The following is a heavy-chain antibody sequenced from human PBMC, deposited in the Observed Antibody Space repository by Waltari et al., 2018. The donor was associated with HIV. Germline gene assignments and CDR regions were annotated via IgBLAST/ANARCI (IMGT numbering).Heavy chain of an antibody. D-gene: IGHD3-16*02. J-gene: IGHJ4*02. Sequence: EVQLVESGGGLVKPGGSLRLSCADSGFTFSSYRMNWVRQDPGQGLEWVSSISSSSSYIYYADSVKGRFTISRDNAKNSLYLQMNSLRAEDTAVYYCAREAMITFGGVIAPYDYWGQGTLVTVSS. CDR1: GFTFSSYR. CDR3: AREAMITFGGVIAPYDY. V-gene: IGHV3-21*01. CDR2: ISSSSSYI.